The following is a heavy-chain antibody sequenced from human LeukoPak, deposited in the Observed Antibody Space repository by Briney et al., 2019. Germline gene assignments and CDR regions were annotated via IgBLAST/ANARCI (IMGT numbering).Heavy chain of an antibody. Sequence: GGSLRLSCAASGFTFADYGVSWVRQAPGKGLEWVSGINWNGGSTGYADSVKGRFTISRDNAKKSLYLQMNSLRAEDTAVYYCARDSSGWSVDYWGQGTLVTVSS. J-gene: IGHJ4*02. CDR3: ARDSSGWSVDY. CDR1: GFTFADYG. CDR2: INWNGGST. V-gene: IGHV3-20*04. D-gene: IGHD6-19*01.